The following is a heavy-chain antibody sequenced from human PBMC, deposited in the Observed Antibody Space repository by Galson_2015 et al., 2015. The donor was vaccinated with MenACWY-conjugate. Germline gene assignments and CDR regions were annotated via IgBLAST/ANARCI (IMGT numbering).Heavy chain of an antibody. V-gene: IGHV3-7*03. J-gene: IGHJ4*02. CDR2: IKQDGSEK. D-gene: IGHD5-12*01. CDR3: ARGYSGYDLSLTDFDY. CDR1: GFTFSSYW. Sequence: SLRLSCAASGFTFSSYWMSWVRQAPGKGLEWVANIKQDGSEKYYVDSVKGRFTISRDNAKNSLYLQMNSLRAEDTAVYYCARGYSGYDLSLTDFDYWGQGTLVTVSS.